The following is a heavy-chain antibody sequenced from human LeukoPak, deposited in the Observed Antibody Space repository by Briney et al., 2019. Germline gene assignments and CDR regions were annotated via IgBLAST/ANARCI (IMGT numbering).Heavy chain of an antibody. D-gene: IGHD3-22*01. J-gene: IGHJ3*02. CDR3: AKDDKPYYYDSRFPRGAFDI. Sequence: GGSLRLSCAASGFTFDDYAMHWVRQAPGKGLEWVSGISWNSGSIGYADSVKGRFTISRDNAKNSLYLQMNSLRAEDTALYYCAKDDKPYYYDSRFPRGAFDIWGQGTMVTVSS. V-gene: IGHV3-9*01. CDR2: ISWNSGSI. CDR1: GFTFDDYA.